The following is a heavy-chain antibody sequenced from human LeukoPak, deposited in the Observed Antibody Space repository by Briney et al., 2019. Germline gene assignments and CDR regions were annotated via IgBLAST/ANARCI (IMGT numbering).Heavy chain of an antibody. D-gene: IGHD1-26*01. Sequence: PSETLSLTCTVSGGSISSYYWSWIRQPPGKGLEWIGYIYYSGSTNYNPSLKSRVTIPVDTSKNQFSLKLSSVTAADTAVYYCARGPIQVGATLFDYWGQGTLVTVSS. CDR2: IYYSGST. V-gene: IGHV4-59*01. J-gene: IGHJ4*02. CDR3: ARGPIQVGATLFDY. CDR1: GGSISSYY.